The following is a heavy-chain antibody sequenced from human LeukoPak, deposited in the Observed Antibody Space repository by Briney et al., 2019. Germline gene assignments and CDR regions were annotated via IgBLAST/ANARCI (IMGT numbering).Heavy chain of an antibody. Sequence: GGSLRLSCAASGFTLHSSWMSWVRQAPGRGLEWVAHIRQDGSETYYVDSVKGRFTISRDIAQNSLYLQMDSLRAEDTAVYYCARPYVELGMLWYFDLWGRGTLFTVSS. CDR1: GFTLHSSW. J-gene: IGHJ2*01. V-gene: IGHV3-7*01. D-gene: IGHD7-27*01. CDR2: IRQDGSET. CDR3: ARPYVELGMLWYFDL.